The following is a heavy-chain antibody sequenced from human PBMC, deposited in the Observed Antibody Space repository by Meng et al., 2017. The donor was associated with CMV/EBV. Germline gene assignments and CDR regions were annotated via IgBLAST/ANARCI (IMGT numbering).Heavy chain of an antibody. V-gene: IGHV3-30*04. CDR1: GFTFSSYA. CDR3: AREEEYSSSWYPGHYHGMDV. CDR2: ISYDGSNK. J-gene: IGHJ6*02. Sequence: GGSLRLSCAASGFTFSSYAMHWVRQAPGKGLEWVAVISYDGSNKYYADSVKGRFTISRDNSKNTLYLQMNSLRAEDTAVYYCAREEEYSSSWYPGHYHGMDVWGQGTTVTVSS. D-gene: IGHD6-13*01.